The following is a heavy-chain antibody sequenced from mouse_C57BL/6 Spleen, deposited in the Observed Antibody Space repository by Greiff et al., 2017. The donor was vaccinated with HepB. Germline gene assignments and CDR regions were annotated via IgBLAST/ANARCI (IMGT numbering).Heavy chain of an antibody. V-gene: IGHV1-69*01. CDR2: IDPSDSYT. J-gene: IGHJ1*03. CDR1: GYTFTSYW. Sequence: QVQLKQPGAELVMPGASVKLSCKASGYTFTSYWMHWVKQRPGQGLEWIGEIDPSDSYTNYNQKFKGKSTLTVDKSSSTAYMQLSSLTSEDSAVYYCARHYGSSYGWYFDVWGTGTTVTVSS. D-gene: IGHD1-1*01. CDR3: ARHYGSSYGWYFDV.